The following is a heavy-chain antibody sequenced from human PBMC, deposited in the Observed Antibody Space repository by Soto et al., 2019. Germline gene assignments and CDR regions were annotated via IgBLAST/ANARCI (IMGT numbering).Heavy chain of an antibody. V-gene: IGHV4-34*01. Sequence: SETLSLTCAVYGGSFSGYYWSWIRQPPGKGLEWIGEINHSGSTNYNPSLKSRVTISVDTSKNQFSLKLSSVTAADTAVDYCARGLSRGTRAAAIDYWGQGTLVTVSS. CDR2: INHSGST. D-gene: IGHD6-13*01. CDR3: ARGLSRGTRAAAIDY. J-gene: IGHJ4*02. CDR1: GGSFSGYY.